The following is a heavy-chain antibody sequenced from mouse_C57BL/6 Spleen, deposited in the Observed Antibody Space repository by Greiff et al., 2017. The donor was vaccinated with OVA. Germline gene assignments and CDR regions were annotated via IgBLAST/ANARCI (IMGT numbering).Heavy chain of an antibody. Sequence: EVMLVESGGDLVKPGGSLKLSCAASGFTFSSYGMSWVRQTPDKRLEWVATISSGGSYPYYPDSVKGRFTISRDNAKNTLYLQMSSLKSEDTAMYYCARQGKYGYDDYAMDYWGQGTSVTVSS. CDR2: ISSGGSYP. J-gene: IGHJ4*01. CDR1: GFTFSSYG. D-gene: IGHD2-2*01. CDR3: ARQGKYGYDDYAMDY. V-gene: IGHV5-6*01.